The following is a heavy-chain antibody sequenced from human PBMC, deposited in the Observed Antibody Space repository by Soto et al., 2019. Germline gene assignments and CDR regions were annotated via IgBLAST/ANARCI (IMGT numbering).Heavy chain of an antibody. Sequence: QVQLVQSGAEMKKPGASVKVSCKASGYTFTSHDINWMRQTTGQGLEWMGWMNPNSGHTNYAQKFQGRVTMTRATSISTAYMELTNLRSEDTAIYYCASDMSTNWGQGTLVTVSS. J-gene: IGHJ4*02. CDR3: ASDMSTN. D-gene: IGHD2-2*01. V-gene: IGHV1-8*01. CDR1: GYTFTSHD. CDR2: MNPNSGHT.